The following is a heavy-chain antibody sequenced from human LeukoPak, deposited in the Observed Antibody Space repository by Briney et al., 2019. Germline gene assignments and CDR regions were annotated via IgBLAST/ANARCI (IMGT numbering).Heavy chain of an antibody. V-gene: IGHV3-66*01. Sequence: PGGSLRLSCAASGFTFSSNYMSWVPQAPGKGLEWVSVIYSGGSTYYTDSVKGRFTISRDNSKNTLYLQMNSLRAEDTAVYYCARDSSTMIVAPDAFDIWGQGTMVTVSS. J-gene: IGHJ3*02. CDR3: ARDSSTMIVAPDAFDI. D-gene: IGHD3-22*01. CDR1: GFTFSSNY. CDR2: IYSGGST.